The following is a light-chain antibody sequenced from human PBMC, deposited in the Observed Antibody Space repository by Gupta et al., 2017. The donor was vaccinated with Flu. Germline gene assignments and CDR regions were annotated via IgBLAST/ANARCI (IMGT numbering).Light chain of an antibody. CDR2: LGS. CDR1: ESLLHSNEYNY. J-gene: IGKJ1*01. CDR3: MQALQAPPT. Sequence: EIVMTQSPLSLPVTPGEPASISCRSSESLLHSNEYNYLDWYLLKPGQSPQLLIYLGSSRASGVPDRFSGSGSGTDFTLKISRVEAEDVGVYYCMQALQAPPTFGQGTKVEIK. V-gene: IGKV2-28*01.